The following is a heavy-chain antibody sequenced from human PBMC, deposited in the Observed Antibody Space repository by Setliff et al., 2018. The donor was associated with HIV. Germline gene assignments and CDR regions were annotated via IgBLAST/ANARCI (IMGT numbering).Heavy chain of an antibody. J-gene: IGHJ4*02. V-gene: IGHV1-69*13. CDR3: ASRSSGYLLDY. CDR1: GYPFSGYG. Sequence: GASVKVSCKASGYPFSGYGISWVRQAPGQGLEWMGGIIPIFGTANYAQKFQGRVTITADESTSTAYMELSSLRSEDTAVYYCASRSSGYLLDYWGQGTLVTVSS. CDR2: IIPIFGTA. D-gene: IGHD3-22*01.